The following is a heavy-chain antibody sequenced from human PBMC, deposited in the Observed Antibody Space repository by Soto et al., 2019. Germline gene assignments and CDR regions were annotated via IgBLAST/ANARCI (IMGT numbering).Heavy chain of an antibody. Sequence: TSETLSLTCTVSGGSISSGDYYWSWIRQPPGKGLEWIGYIYYSGSTYYNPSLKSRVTISVDTSKNQFSLKLSSVTAADTAVYYCARGQGSYSYYFDYWGQGTLVTVSS. CDR1: GGSISSGDYY. CDR2: IYYSGST. J-gene: IGHJ4*02. D-gene: IGHD1-26*01. CDR3: ARGQGSYSYYFDY. V-gene: IGHV4-30-4*01.